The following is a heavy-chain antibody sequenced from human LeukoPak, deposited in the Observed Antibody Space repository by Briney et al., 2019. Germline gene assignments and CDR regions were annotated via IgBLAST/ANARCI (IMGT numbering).Heavy chain of an antibody. D-gene: IGHD5-24*01. CDR2: INHSGST. CDR1: GGSFSGYY. CDR3: ARLKGRDGYSMIYYFDY. V-gene: IGHV4-34*01. J-gene: IGHJ4*02. Sequence: SETLSLTCAVYGGSFSGYYWSWIRQPPGKGLEWIGEINHSGSTNYNPSLKSRVTISVDTSKNQSSLKLSSVTAADTAVYYCARLKGRDGYSMIYYFDYWGQGTLVTVSS.